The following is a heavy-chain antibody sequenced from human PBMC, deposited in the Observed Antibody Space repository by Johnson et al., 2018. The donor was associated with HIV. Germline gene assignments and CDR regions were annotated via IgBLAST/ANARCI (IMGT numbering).Heavy chain of an antibody. CDR2: INTKTDGETT. J-gene: IGHJ3*02. Sequence: VQLVESGGGVVQPGGSRRLSCAASGFTFINAWMNWVRQAPGKGLEWVGRINTKTDGETTDYAAAVKGRFIISRDDSKNTLYLQMNSLKIEDTAVYYCTTDQVGRNYGGKYHIWGQGTMVTVSS. CDR3: TTDQVGRNYGGKYHI. CDR1: GFTFINAW. V-gene: IGHV3-15*01. D-gene: IGHD1-7*01.